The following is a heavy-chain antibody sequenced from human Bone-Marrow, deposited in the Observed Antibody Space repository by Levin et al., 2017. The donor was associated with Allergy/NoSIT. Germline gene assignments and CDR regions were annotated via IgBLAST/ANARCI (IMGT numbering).Heavy chain of an antibody. Sequence: GGSLRLSCAASGFTFSTYGMSWVRQAPGKGLEWVSTFSGSGGRTFYADSAKGRFTISRDNSENTLFLQMNGLRGEDTAVYYCANEGGSGSSTYMDVWGKGTTVTVSS. CDR3: ANEGGSGSSTYMDV. CDR1: GFTFSTYG. D-gene: IGHD3-10*01. J-gene: IGHJ6*03. V-gene: IGHV3-23*01. CDR2: FSGSGGRT.